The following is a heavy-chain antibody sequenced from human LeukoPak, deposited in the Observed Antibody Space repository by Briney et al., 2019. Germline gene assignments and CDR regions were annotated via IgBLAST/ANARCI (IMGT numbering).Heavy chain of an antibody. CDR3: ARPYGSGSYYNP. CDR1: GGSISSSSYY. Sequence: SETLSLTCTVSGGSISSSSYYWGWIREPPGKRLEWIGSIYYSGSTYYNPSLKSRVTISVDTSKNQFSLKLSSVTAADTAVYYCARPYGSGSYYNPWGQGTLVTVSS. D-gene: IGHD3-10*01. CDR2: IYYSGST. V-gene: IGHV4-39*01. J-gene: IGHJ5*02.